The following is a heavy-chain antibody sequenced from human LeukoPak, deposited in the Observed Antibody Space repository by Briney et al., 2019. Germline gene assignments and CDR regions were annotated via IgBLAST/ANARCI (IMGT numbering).Heavy chain of an antibody. CDR1: GDSMSNIYY. CDR3: ARLNNYDSSAYHPFDY. CDR2: IFYSGIT. D-gene: IGHD3-22*01. V-gene: IGHV4-39*01. J-gene: IGHJ4*02. Sequence: SETLSLTCNVPGDSMSNIYYWGWIRQPPGKGLEWIGNIFYSGITYYNPSLKSRVTISVDTSKNQFSLRLSSVTAADTAVYYCARLNNYDSSAYHPFDYWGQGTLVTVSS.